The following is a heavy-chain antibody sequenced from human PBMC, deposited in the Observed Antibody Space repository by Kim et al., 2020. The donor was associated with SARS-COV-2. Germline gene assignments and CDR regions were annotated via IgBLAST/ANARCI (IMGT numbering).Heavy chain of an antibody. J-gene: IGHJ4*02. Sequence: YNPSLKSRVTISVDTSKNQFSLKLSSVTAADTAVYYCARVSGSYYYFDYWGQGTLVTVSS. D-gene: IGHD1-26*01. CDR3: ARVSGSYYYFDY. V-gene: IGHV4-30-2*04.